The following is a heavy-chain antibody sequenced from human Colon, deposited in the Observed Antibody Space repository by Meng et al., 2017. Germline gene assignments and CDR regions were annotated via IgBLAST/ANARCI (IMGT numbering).Heavy chain of an antibody. CDR1: GASVSDTNYA. Sequence: GQLQGSGPGLVRPSETLSLTCTVPGASVSDTNYAWSWIRQPPGKGLEWIGYGSTNHNPSLKSRVTISVDTSKNQFSLTLNSVTAADTAVYYCARDNWGSLDYWGQGTLVTVSS. CDR3: ARDNWGSLDY. V-gene: IGHV4-61*01. J-gene: IGHJ4*02. CDR2: GST. D-gene: IGHD7-27*01.